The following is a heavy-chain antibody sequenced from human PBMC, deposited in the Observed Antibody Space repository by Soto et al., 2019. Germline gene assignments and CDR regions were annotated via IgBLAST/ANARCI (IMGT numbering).Heavy chain of an antibody. CDR3: ARLRFWSGYGVDY. Sequence: ASETLSLTCAVSGGSISSSNWWSWVRQPPGKGLEWIGEIYHSGSTNYNPSLKSRVTISVDKSKNQFSLKLSSVTAADTAVYYCARLRFWSGYGVDYWGQGTLVTVSS. CDR2: IYHSGST. J-gene: IGHJ4*02. CDR1: GGSISSSNW. V-gene: IGHV4-4*02. D-gene: IGHD3-3*01.